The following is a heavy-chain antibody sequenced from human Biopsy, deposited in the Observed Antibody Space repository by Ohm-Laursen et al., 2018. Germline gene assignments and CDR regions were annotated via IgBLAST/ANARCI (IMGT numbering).Heavy chain of an antibody. D-gene: IGHD3-10*01. Sequence: SLRLSCAASGFIFSRFWMYWVRQAPGKGLVWVSRINSDGSSTNYADAVKGRFTISRDNAKNTVFLQMNRLRAEDTAVYYCTRAEAGSGSLLYFDYWGQGTLVTVSS. CDR2: INSDGSST. J-gene: IGHJ4*02. V-gene: IGHV3-74*01. CDR1: GFIFSRFW. CDR3: TRAEAGSGSLLYFDY.